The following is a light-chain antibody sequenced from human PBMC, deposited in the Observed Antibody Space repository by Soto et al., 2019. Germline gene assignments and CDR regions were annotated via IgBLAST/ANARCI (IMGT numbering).Light chain of an antibody. J-gene: IGLJ1*01. Sequence: QSVLTQPPSVSGSPGQSVTISCTGTSSDVGGFNYVSWYQHHPGKAPRLIIYEVVQRPSGVPDRFSGSKSGNTASLTVSGLQAADEADYFCKSYAGSNTYVFGSGTKLTVL. CDR2: EVV. CDR1: SSDVGGFNY. V-gene: IGLV2-8*01. CDR3: KSYAGSNTYV.